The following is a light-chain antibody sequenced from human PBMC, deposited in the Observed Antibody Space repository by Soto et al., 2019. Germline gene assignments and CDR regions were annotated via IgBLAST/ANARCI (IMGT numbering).Light chain of an antibody. V-gene: IGKV1-39*01. CDR2: AAS. CDR1: QSISSY. CDR3: QQSYSTTIT. Sequence: TQFAFSRAGFGVERETLTCRASQSISSYLNWYQQKTGKAPKLLIYAASSLQSGVPSRFSGSGSGTDFTLTLSSLQPEDWATYDGQQSYSTTITVGPVTRLEIK. J-gene: IGKJ5*01.